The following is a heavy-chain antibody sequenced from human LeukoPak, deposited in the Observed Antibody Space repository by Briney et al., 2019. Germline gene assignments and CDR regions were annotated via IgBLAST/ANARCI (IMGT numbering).Heavy chain of an antibody. D-gene: IGHD5-24*01. V-gene: IGHV3-9*01. CDR1: GFRFEDYA. CDR3: AKTSGDISNYPFDY. Sequence: GGSLRLSCAGSGFRFEDYAMHWVRQAPGKGLEWVSGITWHSGNMGYADSVKGRFTISRDNAKNSLYLDMNSLRSEDTALYYCAKTSGDISNYPFDYWGQGILVTVSA. J-gene: IGHJ4*02. CDR2: ITWHSGNM.